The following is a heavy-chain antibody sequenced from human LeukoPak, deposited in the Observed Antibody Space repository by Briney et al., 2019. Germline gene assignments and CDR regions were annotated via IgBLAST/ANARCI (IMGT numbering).Heavy chain of an antibody. CDR3: ARPTARLGWFDP. CDR2: VYYSGST. CDR1: GDFITAYY. Sequence: SETLSLTCTVSGDFITAYYWSWIRQPPGKGLEWIGYVYYSGSTEYNPSLKSRVTISVDTSKNQFSLKLRSVTAADTAVYYCARPTARLGWFDPWGQGTLVTVSS. V-gene: IGHV4-59*08. J-gene: IGHJ5*02. D-gene: IGHD6-6*01.